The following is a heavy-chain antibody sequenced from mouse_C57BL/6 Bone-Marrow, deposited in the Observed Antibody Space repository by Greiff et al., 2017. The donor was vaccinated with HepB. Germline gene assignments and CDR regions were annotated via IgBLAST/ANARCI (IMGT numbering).Heavy chain of an antibody. V-gene: IGHV1-50*01. Sequence: QVQLKQPGAELVKPGASVKLSCKASGYTFTSYWMQWVKQRPGQGLEWIGEIDPSDSYTNYNRKFKGKATWTVDTSASTAYMQLSSLTSEDSAVYYCARPSTMGCAYWGQGTLVTVSA. CDR3: ARPSTMGCAY. D-gene: IGHD2-1*01. J-gene: IGHJ3*01. CDR1: GYTFTSYW. CDR2: IDPSDSYT.